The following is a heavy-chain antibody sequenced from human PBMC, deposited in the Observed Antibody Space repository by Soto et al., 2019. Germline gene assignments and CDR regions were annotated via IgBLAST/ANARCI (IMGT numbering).Heavy chain of an antibody. CDR3: ARGVVPASIGYYYYGIDV. J-gene: IGHJ6*02. Sequence: QVQLVQSGAEVKKPGSSVKVSCKASGGTFSSYAISWVRQAPGQGLEWMGGIIPIFGTANYAQKFQGRVTITADESTSTAYMELRSLRSEDTAVYYCARGVVPASIGYYYYGIDVWGQGTTVTVSS. D-gene: IGHD2-2*01. V-gene: IGHV1-69*01. CDR2: IIPIFGTA. CDR1: GGTFSSYA.